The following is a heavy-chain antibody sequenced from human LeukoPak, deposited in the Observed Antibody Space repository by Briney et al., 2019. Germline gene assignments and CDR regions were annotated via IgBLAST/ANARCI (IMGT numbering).Heavy chain of an antibody. J-gene: IGHJ4*02. CDR2: ISGSGGST. Sequence: GGSLRLSCAASGFTFSSYAMSWVRQASGKGLEWVSAISGSGGSTYYADSVKGRFTISRDNSKNTLYLQMNSLRAEDTAVYYCAKNTAMVTGYFDYWGQGTLVTVSS. D-gene: IGHD5-18*01. V-gene: IGHV3-23*01. CDR3: AKNTAMVTGYFDY. CDR1: GFTFSSYA.